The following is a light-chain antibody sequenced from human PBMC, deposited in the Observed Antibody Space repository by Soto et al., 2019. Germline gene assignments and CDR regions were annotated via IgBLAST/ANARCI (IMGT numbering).Light chain of an antibody. J-gene: IGLJ2*01. V-gene: IGLV2-23*02. CDR3: CSYAGSSTLV. Sequence: QSALTQPASVSGSPGQSITISCTGTSSDVGSYNLVSWYQQYPGKAPKLMIYEVSQRPSGVSNRFSGSKSGNTASLTISGLQTEDEAEYYCCSYAGSSTLVFGGGTKLTVL. CDR2: EVS. CDR1: SSDVGSYNL.